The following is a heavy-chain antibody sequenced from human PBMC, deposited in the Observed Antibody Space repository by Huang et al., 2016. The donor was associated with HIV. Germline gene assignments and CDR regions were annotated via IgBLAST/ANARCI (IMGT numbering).Heavy chain of an antibody. CDR1: GFSLSTSGVG. CDR3: AHGYSTSWTNWYFDL. D-gene: IGHD2-2*01. J-gene: IGHJ2*01. Sequence: QMTLKESGPTLVNPTQTLTLTCTFSGFSLSTSGVGVGWIRQPPAKALEWLALIYWDDDKRYMPTLKGRLTITEDTSKTQVVLTMTNMNPVDTATYYCAHGYSTSWTNWYFDLWGRGTLVTVSS. V-gene: IGHV2-5*02. CDR2: IYWDDDK.